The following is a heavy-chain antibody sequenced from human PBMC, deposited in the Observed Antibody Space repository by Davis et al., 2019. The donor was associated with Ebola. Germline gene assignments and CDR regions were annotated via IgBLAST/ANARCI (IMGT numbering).Heavy chain of an antibody. CDR1: GFTFTKYE. CDR2: ISDSGSTT. CDR3: AVNYYYYYGMDV. V-gene: IGHV3-48*03. Sequence: GGSLRLSCAASGFTFTKYEMNWVRQAPGKGLEWISYISDSGSTTYYTDSVKGRFTISRDNSKNTLYLQMNSLRAEDTAVYYCAVNYYYYYGMDVWGQGTTVTVSS. J-gene: IGHJ6*02.